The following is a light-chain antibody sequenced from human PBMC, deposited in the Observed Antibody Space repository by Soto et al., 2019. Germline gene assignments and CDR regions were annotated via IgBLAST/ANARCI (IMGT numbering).Light chain of an antibody. Sequence: EIVLIQSPATLSLSPGERATLSCRASQSASSSLAWYQQNPGQAPRLLIFDASNRATGIPVRFSGSGSGTDFTLTISSLEPEDFTVYYCQQHSNWPLTFGGGTKVDIK. CDR3: QQHSNWPLT. CDR1: QSASSS. CDR2: DAS. V-gene: IGKV3-11*01. J-gene: IGKJ4*01.